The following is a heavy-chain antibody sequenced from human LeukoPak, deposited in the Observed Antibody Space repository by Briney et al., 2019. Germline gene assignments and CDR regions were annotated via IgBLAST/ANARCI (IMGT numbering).Heavy chain of an antibody. CDR2: ITASGDST. V-gene: IGHV3-23*01. J-gene: IGHJ6*03. D-gene: IGHD1-26*01. CDR1: GFPFSSYP. CDR3: AKDGEWELPLSYYYMDV. Sequence: GGSLRLSCAGSGFPFSSYPISWVRQPPGKGLEWVSAITASGDSTYSADSVKGRFTISRDNSKNTLYLQMNSLRAEDTAVYYCAKDGEWELPLSYYYMDVWGKGTTVTVSS.